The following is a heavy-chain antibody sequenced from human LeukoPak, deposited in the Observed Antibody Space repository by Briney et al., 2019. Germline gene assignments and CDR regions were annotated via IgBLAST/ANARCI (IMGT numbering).Heavy chain of an antibody. D-gene: IGHD2-15*01. CDR1: GGTFSSYA. V-gene: IGHV1-69*13. Sequence: ASVKVSCKASGGTFSSYAISWLRQAPGQGLEWMGGIIPIFGTANYAQMFQGRVTITADESTSTAYMELSSLRSEDTAVYYCARDVVVVAAPSGAFDIWCQGTMVTVSS. J-gene: IGHJ3*02. CDR2: IIPIFGTA. CDR3: ARDVVVVAAPSGAFDI.